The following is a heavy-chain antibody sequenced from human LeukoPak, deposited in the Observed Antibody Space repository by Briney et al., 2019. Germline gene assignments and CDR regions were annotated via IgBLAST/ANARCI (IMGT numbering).Heavy chain of an antibody. CDR3: ARGSSSDWPLEY. J-gene: IGHJ4*02. V-gene: IGHV1-3*01. D-gene: IGHD6-19*01. CDR2: INAYNGDT. CDR1: GYTFTSYA. Sequence: GASVKVSCKASGYTFTSYAIHWVRQAPGQRLEWMGWINAYNGDTEYSQKFQGRVTITRDTSASTAYMELSTLRSEDTAVYYCARGSSSDWPLEYWGRGILVTVSS.